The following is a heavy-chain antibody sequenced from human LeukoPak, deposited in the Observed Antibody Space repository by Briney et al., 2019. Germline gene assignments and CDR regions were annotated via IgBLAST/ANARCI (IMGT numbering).Heavy chain of an antibody. V-gene: IGHV5-51*01. J-gene: IGHJ6*02. Sequence: GESLKISCKGSGYSFTSYWIGWVRQMPGKGLEWMGIIYPGDSETRYSPSFQGQVTISADKSISTAYLQWSSLKASDTAIYYCARHGDDCSSTSCYYYYYHGMDVWGQGTTVTVSS. CDR2: IYPGDSET. CDR1: GYSFTSYW. CDR3: ARHGDDCSSTSCYYYYYHGMDV. D-gene: IGHD2-2*01.